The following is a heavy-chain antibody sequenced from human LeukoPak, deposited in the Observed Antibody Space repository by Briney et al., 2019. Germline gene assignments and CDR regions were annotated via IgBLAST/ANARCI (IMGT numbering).Heavy chain of an antibody. J-gene: IGHJ4*02. D-gene: IGHD3-9*01. Sequence: ASVKVSCKDSGYTFTGSYMHWVRQAPGQGLEWMGWINPNSGVSNYAQKFRGRVTMTRDTSISTAYMELSRLRSDDTAVYYCASDGDILTGYYYHWGQGTLVTVSS. CDR3: ASDGDILTGYYYH. CDR2: INPNSGVS. CDR1: GYTFTGSY. V-gene: IGHV1-2*02.